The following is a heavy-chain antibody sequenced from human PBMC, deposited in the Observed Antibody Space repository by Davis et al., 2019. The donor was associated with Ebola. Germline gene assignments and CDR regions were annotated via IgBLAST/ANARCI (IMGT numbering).Heavy chain of an antibody. CDR3: AADCSAGVCYEV. CDR2: ISAYTGDT. J-gene: IGHJ1*01. CDR1: GYTFTSCG. Sequence: ASVKVSCKASGYTFTSCGISWVRQAPGQGLEWMGWISAYTGDTNYAQKFQERVTITRGMSTSTAYMELSSLRSEDTAVYYCAADCSAGVCYEVWGQGTLVTVSS. V-gene: IGHV1-18*01. D-gene: IGHD2-8*02.